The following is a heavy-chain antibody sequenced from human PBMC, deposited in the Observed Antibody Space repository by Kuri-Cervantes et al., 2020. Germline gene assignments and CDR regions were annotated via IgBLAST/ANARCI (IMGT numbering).Heavy chain of an antibody. CDR3: AREAPTMYSSSWYGSGGIGGFKH. Sequence: ASVKVSCKASGYTFTGYYMHWVRQAPGQGLEWMGWIYPNNGGTNYAQKFQGWVTMTRDTSISTAYMELSRLRSDDTAVYYCAREAPTMYSSSWYGSGGIGGFKHWGQGTLVTVSS. CDR1: GYTFTGYY. CDR2: IYPNNGGT. D-gene: IGHD6-13*01. J-gene: IGHJ1*01. V-gene: IGHV1-2*04.